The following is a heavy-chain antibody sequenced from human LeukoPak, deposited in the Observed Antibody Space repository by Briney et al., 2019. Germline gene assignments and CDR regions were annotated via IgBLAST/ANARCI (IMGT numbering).Heavy chain of an antibody. CDR1: GGSISSGSYY. CDR3: ARITSAFCDQ. J-gene: IGHJ4*02. V-gene: IGHV4-39*07. D-gene: IGHD3-10*01. CDR2: IYYSGTT. Sequence: PSGTLSLTCTVSGGSISSGSYYWGWIRQPPGKGLEWIGSIYYSGTTYYNPSLKSRVTISLDTSKNQFSLKLSSVTAADTAVYYCARITSAFCDQWGQGILVTVSS.